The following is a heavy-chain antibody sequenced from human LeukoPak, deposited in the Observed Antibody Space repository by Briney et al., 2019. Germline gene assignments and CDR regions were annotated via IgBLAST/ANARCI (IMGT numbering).Heavy chain of an antibody. D-gene: IGHD3-3*01. Sequence: ASVKVSCKASGSTFTSYDINWVRQATGQGLEWMGWMNPNSGNTGYAQKFQGRVTITRNTSISTAYMELSSLRSEDTAVYYCARAAGRGFWSGYTSPDAFDIWGQGTMVTVSS. J-gene: IGHJ3*02. CDR1: GSTFTSYD. CDR3: ARAAGRGFWSGYTSPDAFDI. CDR2: MNPNSGNT. V-gene: IGHV1-8*03.